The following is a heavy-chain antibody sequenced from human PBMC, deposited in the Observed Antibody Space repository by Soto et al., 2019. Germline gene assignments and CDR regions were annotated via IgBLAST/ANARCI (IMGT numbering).Heavy chain of an antibody. D-gene: IGHD3-10*01. CDR1: GFTVSNNY. J-gene: IGHJ4*02. CDR2: IYSGGYT. V-gene: IGHV3-53*01. CDR3: GTRPGGGGY. Sequence: EVQLVESGGGLIQPGGSLRLSCAVSGFTVSNNYMSWVRQAPGKGLEGVSVIYSGGYTANGDSVKGRFTISRDNSKNTLYLQMKSRRAADPAGFYWGTRPGGGGYWGQGTLVTVSS.